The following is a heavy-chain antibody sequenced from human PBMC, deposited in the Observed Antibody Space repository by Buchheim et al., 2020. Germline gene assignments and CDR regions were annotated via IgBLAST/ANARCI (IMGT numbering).Heavy chain of an antibody. CDR3: ARDGSTSSYYYGMDA. Sequence: QVQLQESGPGLVKPSQTLSLTCTVSGGPISSGAYYWSWIRQHPGKGLEWIGYINYSGGTYYNPSLKSRLTISVNTSKSQFSLKLSSVTAADTAVYYCARDGSTSSYYYGMDAWGQGTT. CDR2: INYSGGT. CDR1: GGPISSGAYY. V-gene: IGHV4-31*03. D-gene: IGHD6-6*01. J-gene: IGHJ6*02.